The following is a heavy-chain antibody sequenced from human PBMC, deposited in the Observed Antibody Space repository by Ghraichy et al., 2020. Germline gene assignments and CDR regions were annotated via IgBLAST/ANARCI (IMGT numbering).Heavy chain of an antibody. CDR3: ARHLRDSDTGWYLGSKAPDANCFGP. J-gene: IGHJ5*02. CDR2: IYYSGST. Sequence: SETLSLTCTVSGDSITTKNYYWAWIRQTPGKGLEWIGSIYYSGSTYYNPSLKSPVTMSIDRSKNQFSLKVTSVTAADTAVYYCARHLRDSDTGWYLGSKAPDANCFGPWGQGTLVTVSS. D-gene: IGHD6-19*01. V-gene: IGHV4-39*01. CDR1: GDSITTKNYY.